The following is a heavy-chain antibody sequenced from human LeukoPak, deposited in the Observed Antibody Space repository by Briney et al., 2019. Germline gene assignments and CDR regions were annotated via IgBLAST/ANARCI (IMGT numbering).Heavy chain of an antibody. D-gene: IGHD2-15*01. V-gene: IGHV3-74*01. CDR2: ITSDGGTT. J-gene: IGHJ4*02. CDR1: GFTFSNYD. Sequence: GGSLRLSCAASGFTFSNYDMHWVRQAPGKGLVWVSRITSDGGTTGYADSVKGRFTVSRDNAKNTLYLLMNSLRAEDTAVYYCATGGGWWSPDYWGQGTLVTVSS. CDR3: ATGGGWWSPDY.